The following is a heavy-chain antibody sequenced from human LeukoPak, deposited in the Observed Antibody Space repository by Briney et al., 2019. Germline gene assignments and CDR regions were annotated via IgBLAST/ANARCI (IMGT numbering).Heavy chain of an antibody. CDR1: GFIFENYA. CDR2: ISWNGGGA. D-gene: IGHD4/OR15-4a*01. CDR3: SEMDFRVLGCYHLDV. V-gene: IGHV3-9*01. J-gene: IGHJ6*04. Sequence: GGSLRLSCAASGFIFENYAMHWVRLPPGKGLEWVSGISWNGGGAAYMDSVKGRFTISRDNAKNSLYLQMTSLKAEDTALYYCSEMDFRVLGCYHLDVWGKGTTVTVSS.